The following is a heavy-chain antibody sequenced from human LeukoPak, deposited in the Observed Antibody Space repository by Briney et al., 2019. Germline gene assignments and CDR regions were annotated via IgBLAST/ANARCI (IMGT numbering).Heavy chain of an antibody. V-gene: IGHV3-7*01. CDR3: ARGTSTFDY. CDR1: GFTFSGYW. J-gene: IGHJ4*02. Sequence: PGGSLRLSCAASGFTFSGYWMTWVRQAPGKGLECVANIKEDGSGKNYVDSVTGRFTISRDNARNSPYLQMNSLRAEDTAVYYCARGTSTFDYWGQGALVTVSA. CDR2: IKEDGSGK.